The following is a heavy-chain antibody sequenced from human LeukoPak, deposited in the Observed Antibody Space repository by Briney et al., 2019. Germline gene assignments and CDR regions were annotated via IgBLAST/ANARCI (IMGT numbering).Heavy chain of an antibody. D-gene: IGHD1-7*01. CDR2: ISGSGGST. J-gene: IGHJ4*02. CDR3: AKDPGKATGTTLV. Sequence: GGSLRLSCAASGFTFSSYSMNWVRQAPGKGLEWVSAISGSGGSTYYADSVKGRFTISRDNSKNTLYLQMNSLRAEDTAVYYCAKDPGKATGTTLVWGQGTLVTVSS. CDR1: GFTFSSYS. V-gene: IGHV3-23*01.